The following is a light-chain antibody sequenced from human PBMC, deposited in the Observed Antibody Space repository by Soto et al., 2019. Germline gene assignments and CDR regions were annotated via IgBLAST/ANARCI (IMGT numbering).Light chain of an antibody. J-gene: IGKJ1*01. V-gene: IGKV1-5*03. CDR3: QQYSSYWT. CDR1: QSISTY. Sequence: DIQMTQSPSSLSASVGDRVTITCRASQSISTYLNWYQQKPGKAPKLLIYKASTLKSGVPSRFSGSGSGTEFTLTISSLQPDDSATYHCQQYSSYWTFGQGTKVDIK. CDR2: KAS.